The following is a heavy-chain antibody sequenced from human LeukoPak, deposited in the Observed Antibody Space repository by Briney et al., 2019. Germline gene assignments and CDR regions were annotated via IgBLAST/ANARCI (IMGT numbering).Heavy chain of an antibody. CDR2: ISGSGGRT. J-gene: IGHJ4*02. V-gene: IGHV3-23*01. CDR1: GFTFSSYA. D-gene: IGHD6-13*01. Sequence: PGGSLRLSCAASGFTFSSYAMSWVRQAPGKGLEWVSAISGSGGRTYYADSVKGRFTISRDNSKNTLYLQMNSLRAEDTAVYYCAXGKXEQLVLTAPFDYWGQGTLVTVSS. CDR3: AXGKXEQLVLTAPFDY.